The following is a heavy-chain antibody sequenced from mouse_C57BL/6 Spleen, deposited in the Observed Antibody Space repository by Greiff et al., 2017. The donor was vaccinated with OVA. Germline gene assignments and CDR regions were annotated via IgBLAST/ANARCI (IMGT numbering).Heavy chain of an antibody. CDR3: AGGNYDAMDY. CDR1: GYTFTDYY. J-gene: IGHJ4*01. D-gene: IGHD1-1*02. Sequence: VHVKQSGPVLVKPGASVKMSCKASGYTFTDYYMNWVKQSHGKSLEWIGVINPYNGGTSYNQKFKGKATLTVDKSSSTAYMELNSLTSEDSAVYYWAGGNYDAMDYWGQGTSVTVSS. V-gene: IGHV1-19*01. CDR2: INPYNGGT.